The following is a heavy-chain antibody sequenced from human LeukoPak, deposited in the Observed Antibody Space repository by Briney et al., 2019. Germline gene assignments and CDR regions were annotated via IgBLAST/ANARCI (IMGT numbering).Heavy chain of an antibody. CDR2: ISGSGGST. CDR1: GFTFSSYG. J-gene: IGHJ4*02. D-gene: IGHD3-9*01. Sequence: GGSLRLSCAASGFTFSSYGMSWVRQAPGKGLEWVSAISGSGGSTYYADSVKGRFTISRDNSKNTLYLQMNSLRAEDTAVYYCARREDFDETYFDYWGQGTLVTVSS. CDR3: ARREDFDETYFDY. V-gene: IGHV3-23*01.